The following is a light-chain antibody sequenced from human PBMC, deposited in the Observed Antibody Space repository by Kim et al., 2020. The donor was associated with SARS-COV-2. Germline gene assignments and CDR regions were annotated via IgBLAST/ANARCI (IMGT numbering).Light chain of an antibody. CDR2: DAS. CDR1: QSVSTN. Sequence: ESAGDTATLSCRARQSVSTNLAWYQQKPGQAPRLLIYDASIRATDIPARFSGSGSGTEFTLTISSLQSEDFAVYYCQQFNNSPRTFGQGTKVVIK. V-gene: IGKV3-15*01. J-gene: IGKJ1*01. CDR3: QQFNNSPRT.